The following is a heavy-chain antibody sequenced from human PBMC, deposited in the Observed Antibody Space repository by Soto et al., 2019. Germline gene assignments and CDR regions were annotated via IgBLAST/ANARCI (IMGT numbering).Heavy chain of an antibody. CDR1: GFTFSSYS. CDR3: ARMAGIAVAGRNEYFRH. Sequence: GGSLRLSCAASGFTFSSYSMNWVRQAPGKGLEWVSYISSSSSTIYYADSVKGRFTISRDNAKNSLYLQMNSLRAEDTAVYYCARMAGIAVAGRNEYFRHWGQGTLVTVSS. J-gene: IGHJ1*01. V-gene: IGHV3-48*01. CDR2: ISSSSSTI. D-gene: IGHD6-19*01.